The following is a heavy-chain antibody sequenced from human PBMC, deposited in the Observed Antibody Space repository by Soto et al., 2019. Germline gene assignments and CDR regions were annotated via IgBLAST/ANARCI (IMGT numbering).Heavy chain of an antibody. V-gene: IGHV5-51*03. Sequence: EVQLVQSGAEVKEPGESLKISCKGSGYSFSNTWLNWVRQMPGKGLEWMGIIYPGNSETRYSPSFQGQVTISADKSINSAYLQWSSLKASDTATYYCAKEGGSAYYGMDVWGQGTTVTVSS. CDR2: IYPGNSET. J-gene: IGHJ6*02. CDR3: AKEGGSAYYGMDV. CDR1: GYSFSNTW. D-gene: IGHD2-15*01.